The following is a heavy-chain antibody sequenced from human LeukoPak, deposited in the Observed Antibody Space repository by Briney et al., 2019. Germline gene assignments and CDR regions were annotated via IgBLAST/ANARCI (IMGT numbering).Heavy chain of an antibody. CDR3: ARVHSSGWYFDY. CDR2: INPNSGGT. V-gene: IGHV1-2*02. CDR1: GYTFTGYY. J-gene: IGHJ4*02. D-gene: IGHD6-19*01. Sequence: ASVKVSCKASGYTFTGYYMHWVRQAPGLGLEWMGWINPNSGGTNYAQKFQGRVTMTRDTSISTAYMELSRLRSDDTAVYYCARVHSSGWYFDYWGQGTLVTVSS.